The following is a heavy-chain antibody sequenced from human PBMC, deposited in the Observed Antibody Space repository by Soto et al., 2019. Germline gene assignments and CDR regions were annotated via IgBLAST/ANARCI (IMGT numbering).Heavy chain of an antibody. CDR3: ARDARRSDTSWFSVDY. CDR1: GFTVSDYN. CDR2: ISGSGDTI. Sequence: QVQLVESGGGLVKPGGSLRLSCAASGFTVSDYNMGWIRQAPGKGLEWISYISGSGDTIYYADSVKGRFTISRDNAKNSLFLQINSLRADDTAVYFCARDARRSDTSWFSVDYWGQGTLVTVSS. V-gene: IGHV3-11*01. D-gene: IGHD2-2*01. J-gene: IGHJ4*02.